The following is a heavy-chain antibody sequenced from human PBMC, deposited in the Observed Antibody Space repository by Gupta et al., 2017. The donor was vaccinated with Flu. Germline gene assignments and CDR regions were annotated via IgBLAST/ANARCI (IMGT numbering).Heavy chain of an antibody. CDR3: ARDRRDYGRFDDAFDI. Sequence: QVQLVESGGGAVQPGRSLRLSRAASGFTFSSYGMHWVRQAPGKGLEWVAVIWYDGSNKYYADSVKGRFTISRDNSKNTLYLQMNSLRAEDTAVYYCARDRRDYGRFDDAFDIWGQGTMVTVSS. J-gene: IGHJ3*02. CDR2: IWYDGSNK. CDR1: GFTFSSYG. D-gene: IGHD4-17*01. V-gene: IGHV3-33*01.